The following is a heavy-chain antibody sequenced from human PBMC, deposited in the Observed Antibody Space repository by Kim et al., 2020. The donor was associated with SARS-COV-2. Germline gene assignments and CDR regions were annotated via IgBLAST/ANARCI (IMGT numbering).Heavy chain of an antibody. Sequence: GGSLRLSCAASGFTVSSNDMSWVRQAPGKGLEWVSVLYSGGSTYYADSVKGRFTISRDNSRNTLYLQMNTLSAEDTAVYYCARLGGYGMDVWGQGTTVTVSS. CDR2: LYSGGST. CDR3: ARLGGYGMDV. CDR1: GFTVSSND. J-gene: IGHJ6*02. V-gene: IGHV3-53*01.